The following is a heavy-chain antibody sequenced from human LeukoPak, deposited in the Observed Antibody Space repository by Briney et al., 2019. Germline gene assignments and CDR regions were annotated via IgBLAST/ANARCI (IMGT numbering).Heavy chain of an antibody. CDR3: AKGSYGSPPRVDY. J-gene: IGHJ4*02. Sequence: GGSLRLSCAASGFTFSNYAMSWARQAPGKGLEWVSAISGTGYNTYYADSVKGRFTISRDNSKNTVYLQINTLRAEDTAVYYCAKGSYGSPPRVDYWGQGTLVTVSS. CDR2: ISGTGYNT. D-gene: IGHD6-13*01. CDR1: GFTFSNYA. V-gene: IGHV3-23*01.